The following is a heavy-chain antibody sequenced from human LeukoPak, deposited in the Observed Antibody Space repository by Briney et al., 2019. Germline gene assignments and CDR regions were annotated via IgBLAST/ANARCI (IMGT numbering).Heavy chain of an antibody. V-gene: IGHV3-74*01. CDR3: VRDNRSYNFDY. D-gene: IGHD1-26*01. CDR2: IKSDGSST. Sequence: GGSLRLSCAASGFTFSRYWMHWVRQALGKGLVWVSCIKSDGSSTSIADSAKGRFTISRDNAKNTVYLQMNSLRAEDTAVYYCVRDNRSYNFDYWGQGTLVTVSS. CDR1: GFTFSRYW. J-gene: IGHJ4*02.